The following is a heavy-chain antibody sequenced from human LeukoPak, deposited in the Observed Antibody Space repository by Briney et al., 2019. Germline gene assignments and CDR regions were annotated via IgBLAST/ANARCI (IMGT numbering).Heavy chain of an antibody. J-gene: IGHJ4*02. CDR1: GFTFSNFA. V-gene: IGHV3-23*01. CDR2: ISASIGYT. Sequence: GGSLRLSCAASGFTFSNFAMSWVRQAPGKGLEWVSTISASIGYTYYADSVKGRFTISRDSSKNTLYLQMNSLRAEDTAVYYCAKDYSGSYYNFDYWGQGTLVTVSS. CDR3: AKDYSGSYYNFDY. D-gene: IGHD1-26*01.